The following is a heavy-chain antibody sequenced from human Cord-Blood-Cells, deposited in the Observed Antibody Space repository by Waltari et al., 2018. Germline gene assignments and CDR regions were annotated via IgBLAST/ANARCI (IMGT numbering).Heavy chain of an antibody. CDR3: GRAQGSGWYWFGP. J-gene: IGHJ5*02. CDR1: GYTFTGYY. V-gene: IGHV1-2*02. D-gene: IGHD6-19*01. CDR2: SHPNSGGK. Sequence: QVQLVQSGAEVKKPGASVKVSCKASGYTFTGYYMHWARQAPGQGLEWRGWSHPNSGGKNYAQKFQGRVNMTRDTSISTAYVELGRLGSDDTPVYYCGRAQGSGWYWFGPWGQGTLVTVSS.